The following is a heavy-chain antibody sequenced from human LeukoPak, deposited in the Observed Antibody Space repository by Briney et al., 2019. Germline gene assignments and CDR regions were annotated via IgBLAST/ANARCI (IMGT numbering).Heavy chain of an antibody. CDR3: VRHEHDPTFDF. CDR2: IYYNGNS. J-gene: IGHJ4*02. Sequence: SETLSLTCSVSGGPITNYYWTWIRQPPGKGLEWIGYIYYNGNSNYNPSLKGRVTISLDTSRSQFSLNLTSVTAADTAVYYCVRHEHDPTFDFWGQGTLVTVSS. V-gene: IGHV4-59*08. CDR1: GGPITNYY. D-gene: IGHD1/OR15-1a*01.